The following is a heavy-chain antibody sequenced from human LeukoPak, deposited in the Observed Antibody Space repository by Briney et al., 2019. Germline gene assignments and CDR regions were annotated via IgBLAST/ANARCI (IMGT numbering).Heavy chain of an antibody. V-gene: IGHV3-48*03. CDR3: AELGITMIGGV. CDR1: GFTFDDYG. Sequence: GGSLRLSCAASGFTFDDYGMSWVRQAPGKGLEWVSYISSSGSTIYYADSVKGRFTISRDNAKNSLYLQMNSLRAEDTAVYYCAELGITMIGGVWGKGTTVIVSS. CDR2: ISSSGSTI. J-gene: IGHJ6*04. D-gene: IGHD3-10*02.